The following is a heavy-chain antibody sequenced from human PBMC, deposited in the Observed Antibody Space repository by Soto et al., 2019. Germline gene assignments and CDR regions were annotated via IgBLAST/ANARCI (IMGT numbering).Heavy chain of an antibody. CDR3: AKEVTTVTGGRRYFDL. J-gene: IGHJ2*01. CDR1: GFTFSSYA. CDR2: ISGSSGST. V-gene: IGHV3-23*01. D-gene: IGHD4-17*01. Sequence: EVQLLESGGGLVQPGGSLRLSCAASGFTFSSYAMSWVRQAPGKGLEWVSAISGSSGSTYYADSVKGQFTISRDNSKNTLYLQMNSLRDEDTAVYYCAKEVTTVTGGRRYFDLWGRGTLVTVSS.